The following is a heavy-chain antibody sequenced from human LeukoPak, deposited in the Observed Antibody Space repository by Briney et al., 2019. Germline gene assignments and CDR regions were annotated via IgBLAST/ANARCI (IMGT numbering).Heavy chain of an antibody. D-gene: IGHD6-6*01. CDR1: GFTFSSSN. CDR2: ISSSGSTI. Sequence: PGGSLRLSCAASGFTFSSSNMNWVRQAPGKGLEWVSYISSSGSTIYYADSVKGRFTISRDNAKNSLYLQMNSLRAEDTAVYYCAREYSSSHYYYYYMDVWGKGTTVTVSS. CDR3: AREYSSSHYYYYYMDV. J-gene: IGHJ6*03. V-gene: IGHV3-48*04.